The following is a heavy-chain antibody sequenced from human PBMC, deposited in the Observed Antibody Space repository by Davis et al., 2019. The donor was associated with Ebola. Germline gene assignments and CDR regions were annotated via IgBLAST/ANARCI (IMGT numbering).Heavy chain of an antibody. J-gene: IGHJ4*02. D-gene: IGHD4-17*01. CDR1: GRSFSGYY. CDR2: INHSGST. Sequence: PSETLSLTCAVYGRSFSGYYWSWIRQPPGKGLEWIGEINHSGSTNYNPSLKSRVTISVDTSKNQFSLKLSSVTAADTAVYYCASLDYGDYDFDYWGQGTLVTVSS. CDR3: ASLDYGDYDFDY. V-gene: IGHV4-34*01.